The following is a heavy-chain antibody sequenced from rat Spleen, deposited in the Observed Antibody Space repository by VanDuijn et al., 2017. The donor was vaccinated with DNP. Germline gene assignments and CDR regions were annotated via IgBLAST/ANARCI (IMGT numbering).Heavy chain of an antibody. CDR3: VRWKSGSYAMDA. J-gene: IGHJ4*01. D-gene: IGHD4-3*01. V-gene: IGHV5S11*01. CDR2: ISSRTGSA. CDR1: GFTFSNYG. Sequence: EVQLVESGGGLVQPGRSLKLSCAASGFTFSNYGMAWVRQAPTEGLEWVASISSRTGSANYRDSVKGRFTISRDNAKSTLYLQMNSLRSEEMATYYCVRWKSGSYAMDAWGQGTSVTVSS.